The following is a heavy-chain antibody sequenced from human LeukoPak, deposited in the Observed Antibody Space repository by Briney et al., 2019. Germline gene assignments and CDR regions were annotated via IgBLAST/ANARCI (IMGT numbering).Heavy chain of an antibody. J-gene: IGHJ3*02. CDR1: GFSFSSYG. V-gene: IGHV3-21*01. CDR3: ARDSDSSGWVDAFDI. CDR2: ISSSSSSYI. D-gene: IGHD6-19*01. Sequence: GGSLRLSCAASGFSFSSYGMHWVRQAPGKGLEWVSSISSSSSSYIYYADSVKGRFTISRDNAKNSLYLQMNSLRAEDTAVYYCARDSDSSGWVDAFDIWGQGTMVTVSS.